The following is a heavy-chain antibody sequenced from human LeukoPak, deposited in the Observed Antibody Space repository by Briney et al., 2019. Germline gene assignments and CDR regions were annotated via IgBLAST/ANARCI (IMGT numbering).Heavy chain of an antibody. CDR2: VDPEDGEK. CDR1: GYTFTDYY. J-gene: IGHJ4*02. D-gene: IGHD3-16*02. V-gene: IGHV1-69-2*01. CDR3: ATGVWGSYRYTIDY. Sequence: ASVTVSCKVSGYTFTDYYMHWVQQAPGKGLEWMGLVDPEDGEKIYAEKFQGRVTIPADTSTETAYMDLSSLRSDDTPVYYCATGVWGSYRYTIDYWGQGTLVTVSS.